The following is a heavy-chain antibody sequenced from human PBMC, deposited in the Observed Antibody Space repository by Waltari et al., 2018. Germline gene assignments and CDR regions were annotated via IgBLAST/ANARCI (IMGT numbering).Heavy chain of an antibody. CDR3: ARVRGWGARYYDSSGYPILY. CDR2: INHSGST. CDR1: GGSFSGYY. V-gene: IGHV4-34*01. J-gene: IGHJ4*02. Sequence: QVQLQQWGAGLLKPSETLSLTCAVYGGSFSGYYWSWIRQPPGKGLEWIGEINHSGSTNSNPSLKSRVTISVDTSKNQFSLKLSSVTAADTAVYYCARVRGWGARYYDSSGYPILYWGQGTLVTVSS. D-gene: IGHD3-22*01.